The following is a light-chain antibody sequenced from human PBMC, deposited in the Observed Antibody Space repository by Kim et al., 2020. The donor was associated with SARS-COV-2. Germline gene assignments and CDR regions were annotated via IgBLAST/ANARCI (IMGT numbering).Light chain of an antibody. V-gene: IGKV1-5*01. CDR1: QSIGSW. CDR3: QKANGE. J-gene: IGKJ2*01. Sequence: DIQMTQSPSTLSASVGDRVTITCRASQSIGSWLAWYQQKAGKAPKVLVYHGSTLESGVPSRFSGSGSGTEFTITSSSLLPDDFATYYCQKANGEFGQGTKLEI. CDR2: HGS.